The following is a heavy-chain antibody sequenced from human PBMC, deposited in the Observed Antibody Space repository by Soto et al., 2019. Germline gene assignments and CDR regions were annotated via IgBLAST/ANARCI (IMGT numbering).Heavy chain of an antibody. Sequence: GGSLRLSCAASGFTFSSYAMHWVRQAPGKGLEWVAVISYDRSNKYYADSVKGRFTISRDDSKSILYLQMNSLRADDTGIYYCATALRNNGNDYLFGVDLWGQGTTVTVSS. V-gene: IGHV3-30-3*01. CDR3: ATALRNNGNDYLFGVDL. D-gene: IGHD1-20*01. J-gene: IGHJ6*02. CDR2: ISYDRSNK. CDR1: GFTFSSYA.